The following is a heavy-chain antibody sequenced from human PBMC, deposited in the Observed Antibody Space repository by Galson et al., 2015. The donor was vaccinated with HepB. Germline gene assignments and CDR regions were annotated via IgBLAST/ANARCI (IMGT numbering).Heavy chain of an antibody. Sequence: SLRLSCAASGFTFRNYGLSWVRQAPGKGLQWVSAISGTGDKTYYADSVKGRFTISRDNSKNTLYLQMNSLRAEDTALYYCAKDPYLYSALAGTMAGFDYWGQGTLVTVSS. J-gene: IGHJ4*02. D-gene: IGHD6-19*01. V-gene: IGHV3-23*01. CDR3: AKDPYLYSALAGTMAGFDY. CDR1: GFTFRNYG. CDR2: ISGTGDKT.